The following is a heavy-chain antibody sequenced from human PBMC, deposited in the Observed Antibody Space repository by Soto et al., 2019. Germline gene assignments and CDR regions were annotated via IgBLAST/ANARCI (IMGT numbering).Heavy chain of an antibody. CDR3: ASAMIVVGSSYYYYGMDV. CDR1: GYSFTSYW. CDR2: IDPSDSYT. J-gene: IGHJ6*02. Sequence: GESLNISCKGSGYSFTSYWISWVRQMPGKGLEWMGRIDPSDSYTNYSPSFQGHVTISADKSISTAYLQRSSLKASDTAMYYWASAMIVVGSSYYYYGMDVWGQGTTVTVSS. V-gene: IGHV5-10-1*01. D-gene: IGHD3-22*01.